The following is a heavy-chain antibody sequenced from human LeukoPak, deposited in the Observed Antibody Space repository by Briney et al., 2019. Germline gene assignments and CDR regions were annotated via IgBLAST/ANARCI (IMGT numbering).Heavy chain of an antibody. D-gene: IGHD6-13*01. J-gene: IGHJ4*02. CDR2: IYYSGST. Sequence: SETLSLTCTVSGGSISSSSYYWGWIRQPPGKGLEWIGSIYYSGSTYYNPSLKSRVTISVDTSKNQFSLKLSPVTAADTAVYYCARRTLGALDYWGQGTLVTVSS. CDR3: ARRTLGALDY. CDR1: GGSISSSSYY. V-gene: IGHV4-39*01.